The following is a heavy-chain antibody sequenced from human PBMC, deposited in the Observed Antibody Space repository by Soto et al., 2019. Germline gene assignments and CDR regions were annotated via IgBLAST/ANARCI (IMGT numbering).Heavy chain of an antibody. D-gene: IGHD3-10*01. CDR2: IKTDASEK. J-gene: IGHJ4*01. CDR3: ARVSGYGSGSYVIPYLEY. V-gene: IGHV3-7*01. Sequence: EEQLVASGGGLVQPGGSLSLSCEDSGFTIGRYWMSWVRQAPGKGLEWLATIKTDASEKKYVDSVKGRFTMSRDNAKNSLYLQMDSPRAEDTAVYYCARVSGYGSGSYVIPYLEYWGPGTLVTVSS. CDR1: GFTIGRYW.